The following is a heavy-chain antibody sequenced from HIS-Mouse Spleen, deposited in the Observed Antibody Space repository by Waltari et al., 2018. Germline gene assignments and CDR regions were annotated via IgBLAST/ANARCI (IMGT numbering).Heavy chain of an antibody. D-gene: IGHD1-26*01. Sequence: EVQLLESGGGLVQPGGSLRLSCAASGFTFSSYAMSWVRQAPGKGLEWVSAISGSGGSTYYADSVKGRFTISRDNSKNTLYLQMNSLRAEDTAVYYCAKDRVRSGSYLRHFDYCGQGTLVTVSS. V-gene: IGHV3-23*01. CDR3: AKDRVRSGSYLRHFDY. CDR2: ISGSGGST. J-gene: IGHJ4*02. CDR1: GFTFSSYA.